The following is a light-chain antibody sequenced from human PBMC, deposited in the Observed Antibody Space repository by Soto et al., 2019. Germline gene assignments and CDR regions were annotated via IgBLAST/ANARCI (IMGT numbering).Light chain of an antibody. V-gene: IGLV1-40*01. Sequence: QAVLTQPPSVSGAPGQRVTISCTGSSSNVGAGYDVQWYQQLPGTAPKLIIYGNNNSNGPSGVPGRFSGSKSGTSASLAITGLQTEDEADYFCQSYDSSLSGVVFGGGTKLTVL. J-gene: IGLJ2*01. CDR3: QSYDSSLSGVV. CDR2: GNNNS. CDR1: SSNVGAGYD.